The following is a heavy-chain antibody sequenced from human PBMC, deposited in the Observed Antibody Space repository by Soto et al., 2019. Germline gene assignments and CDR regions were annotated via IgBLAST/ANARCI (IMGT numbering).Heavy chain of an antibody. CDR2: INPNSGGT. J-gene: IGHJ5*02. CDR3: ARGRGGGARITIFGVVRGDWFDP. Sequence: ASVKVSCKASGYTFTGYYMHWVRQAPAQGLEWMGWINPNSGGTNYAQKFQGRATMTRDTSISTAYMELSRLRSDDTAVYYCARGRGGGARITIFGVVRGDWFDPWGQGTLVTVSS. CDR1: GYTFTGYY. D-gene: IGHD3-3*01. V-gene: IGHV1-2*02.